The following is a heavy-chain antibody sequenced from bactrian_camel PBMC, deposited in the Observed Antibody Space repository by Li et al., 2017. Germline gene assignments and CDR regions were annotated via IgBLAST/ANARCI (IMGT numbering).Heavy chain of an antibody. CDR3: AAGTGIWRLLDHQSYTY. D-gene: IGHD2*01. V-gene: IGHV3S32*01. J-gene: IGHJ4*01. CDR1: GHSRGSNC. Sequence: VQLVESGGGSVQTGGSLRLSCVVSGHSRGSNCVGWYRLPPGRAPAEREGIAAIRRDGGETWYAASVKGRFTISRDSAKNILYLQMDNLKPEDTGVYYCAAGTGIWRLLDHQSYTYWGQGTQVTVS. CDR2: IRRDGGET.